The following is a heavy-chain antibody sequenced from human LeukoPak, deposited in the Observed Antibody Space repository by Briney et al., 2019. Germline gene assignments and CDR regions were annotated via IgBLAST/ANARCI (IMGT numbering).Heavy chain of an antibody. J-gene: IGHJ4*02. CDR3: AKGLDNFDY. CDR1: GFTFSSYA. CDR2: ISGSGGST. Sequence: PGGSLRLSCAASGFTFSSYAMSWVREVLGKGLERVSAISGSGGSTYYADSVKGRFTISRDNSKNTLYLQMNSLRAEDTAVYYCAKGLDNFDYWGQGTLVTVSS. D-gene: IGHD3-9*01. V-gene: IGHV3-23*01.